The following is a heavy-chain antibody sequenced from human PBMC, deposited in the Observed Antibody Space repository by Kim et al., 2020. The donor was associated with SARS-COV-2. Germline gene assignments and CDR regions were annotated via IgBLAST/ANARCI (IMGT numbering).Heavy chain of an antibody. V-gene: IGHV3-48*02. Sequence: GGSLRLSCPASGFSFSSHSMNWVRQAPGKGLEWVSYISSSSSSTYHADSVRGRFTISRDNAKNSLYLQMSGLRDEDTAVYFCAREVYNYFGMDVWGQGTTVTVSS. J-gene: IGHJ6*02. CDR2: ISSSSSST. CDR3: AREVYNYFGMDV. CDR1: GFSFSSHS.